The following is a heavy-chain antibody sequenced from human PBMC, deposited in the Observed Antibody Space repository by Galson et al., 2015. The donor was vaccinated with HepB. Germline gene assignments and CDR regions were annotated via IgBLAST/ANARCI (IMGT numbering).Heavy chain of an antibody. Sequence: SLRLSCAASGFTFSSYWMSWVRPAPGKGLEWVANINQDGSEKYYVDSVKGRFTISRDNAKNSLYLQMNSLRAEDTALYYCARETSEQKTEDNYYYYGLDVWGQGATVTVSS. CDR2: INQDGSEK. V-gene: IGHV3-7*05. CDR3: ARETSEQKTEDNYYYYGLDV. D-gene: IGHD1-14*01. CDR1: GFTFSSYW. J-gene: IGHJ6*02.